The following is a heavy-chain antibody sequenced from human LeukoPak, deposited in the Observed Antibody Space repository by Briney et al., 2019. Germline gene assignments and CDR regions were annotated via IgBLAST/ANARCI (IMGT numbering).Heavy chain of an antibody. CDR2: TYTGGNS. CDR3: AKDRTVGASYWYFDL. CDR1: GFTVSSIH. J-gene: IGHJ2*01. V-gene: IGHV3-53*01. D-gene: IGHD1-26*01. Sequence: PGGSLRLSCAASGFTVSSIHMVWVRQAPGKGLEWVSVTYTGGNSYYADSVKGRFIISRDSSKNTLFLQMNTLRAEDTAIYYCAKDRTVGASYWYFDLWGRGTLVTVSS.